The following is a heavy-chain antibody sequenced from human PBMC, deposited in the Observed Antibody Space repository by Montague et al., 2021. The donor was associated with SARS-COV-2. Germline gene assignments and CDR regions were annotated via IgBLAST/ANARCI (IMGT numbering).Heavy chain of an antibody. CDR3: ARDGSLGFGILIGPRHDYSGMDF. D-gene: IGHD3-9*01. J-gene: IGHJ6*02. CDR2: IYYSGRT. V-gene: IGHV4-39*07. CDR1: GGSISSSSYY. Sequence: SETLSLTCTVSGGSISSSSYYWGWIRQPPGKGLEWIGRIYYSGRTYNNPSLKSRVTISVDTSKNQFSLKLSSVTAADTAVYYCARDGSLGFGILIGPRHDYSGMDFWGQGTPVTVSS.